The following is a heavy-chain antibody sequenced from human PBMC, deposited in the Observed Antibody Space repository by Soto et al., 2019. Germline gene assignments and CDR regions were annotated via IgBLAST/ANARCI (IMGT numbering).Heavy chain of an antibody. CDR3: ARGQRALITYGPFDP. Sequence: PGGSLRLSSAASGFTLSSYAMSWVRQAPGKGLEWVSTFSGTGGYTYYADSVKGRFTISRDDSKNTLFLHMNSLRAADTAVYYCARGQRALITYGPFDPWGQGTLVTVSS. J-gene: IGHJ5*02. CDR2: FSGTGGYT. V-gene: IGHV3-23*01. CDR1: GFTLSSYA. D-gene: IGHD4-17*01.